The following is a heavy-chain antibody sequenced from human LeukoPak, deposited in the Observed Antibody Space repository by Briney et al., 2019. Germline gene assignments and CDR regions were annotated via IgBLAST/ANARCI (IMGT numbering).Heavy chain of an antibody. Sequence: GGSLRLSCAASGFTFSSYSMNWVRQAPGKGLEWVSSISSSSSYIYYADSVKGRFTISRDNAKNSLYLQMNSLRAEDTALYCYASGVLLTGHFDYWGQGTLVTVSS. D-gene: IGHD6-6*01. V-gene: IGHV3-21*04. CDR2: ISSSSSYI. J-gene: IGHJ4*02. CDR1: GFTFSSYS. CDR3: ASGVLLTGHFDY.